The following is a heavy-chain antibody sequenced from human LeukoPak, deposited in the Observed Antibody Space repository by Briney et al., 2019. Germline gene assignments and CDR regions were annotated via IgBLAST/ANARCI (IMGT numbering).Heavy chain of an antibody. CDR3: ARTGGSSYFDY. Sequence: GGSLRLSCAASGFTFSSYSMNWVRQAPGKGLEWVSSISSSSSYIYYADSVKGRFTISRDNAKNSLCLQMNSLRAEDTAVYYCARTGGSSYFDYWGQGTLVTVSS. CDR2: ISSSSSYI. V-gene: IGHV3-21*01. D-gene: IGHD2-15*01. J-gene: IGHJ4*02. CDR1: GFTFSSYS.